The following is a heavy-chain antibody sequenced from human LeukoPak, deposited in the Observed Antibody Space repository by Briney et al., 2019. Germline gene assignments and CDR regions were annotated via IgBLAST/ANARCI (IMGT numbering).Heavy chain of an antibody. D-gene: IGHD2-2*01. V-gene: IGHV3-21*01. CDR1: GFTFSSYS. Sequence: NPGGSLRLSCAASGFTFSSYSMNWVRQAPGKGLEWVSSISSSSSYIYYADSVKGRFTISRDNAKNSLYLQMNNLRAEDTAVYYCARDLALGYCSSTSCQQRRGGQGTLVSVSP. CDR2: ISSSSSYI. CDR3: ARDLALGYCSSTSCQQRR. J-gene: IGHJ4*02.